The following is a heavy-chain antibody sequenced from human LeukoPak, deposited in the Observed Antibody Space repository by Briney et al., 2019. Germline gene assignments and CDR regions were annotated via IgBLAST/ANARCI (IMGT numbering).Heavy chain of an antibody. CDR3: ARTTSLTASGYDY. J-gene: IGHJ4*02. V-gene: IGHV1-8*03. Sequence: GASVKVSCKTSGYTSTSYHINWVRQATGQGLEWMGWMNPYSGDRGYAQKFQGRVSITSDTSISTAYMELSSLRSDDTAVYFCARTTSLTASGYDYWGQGTLVTVSS. D-gene: IGHD4-17*01. CDR1: GYTSTSYH. CDR2: MNPYSGDR.